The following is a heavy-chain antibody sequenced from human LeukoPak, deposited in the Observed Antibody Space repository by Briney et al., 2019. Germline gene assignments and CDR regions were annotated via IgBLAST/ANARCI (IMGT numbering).Heavy chain of an antibody. CDR1: GFTVSSNY. Sequence: GGSLRLSCAASGFTVSSNYMSWVRQAPGKGLEWVSGIYSGGSTYYAASVKGRFTISRHNSKNTLSLQMNSLRAEDTAVYYCASGPYNWFDPWGQGTLVTVSS. CDR3: ASGPYNWFDP. CDR2: IYSGGST. J-gene: IGHJ5*02. V-gene: IGHV3-53*04.